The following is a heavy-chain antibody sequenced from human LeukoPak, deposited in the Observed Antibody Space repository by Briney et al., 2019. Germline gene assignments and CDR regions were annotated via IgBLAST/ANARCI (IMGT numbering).Heavy chain of an antibody. J-gene: IGHJ3*02. D-gene: IGHD3-9*01. CDR2: MNPNSGNT. Sequence: ASVKVSCKASGYTFTSYDINWVRQAAGQGLEWMGWMNPNSGNTGYAQKFQGRVTITRNTSISKAYMELSSLRSEDTAVDYCARKIVCRYFIGKDFDAFDIWGQGTMVTVSS. CDR3: ARKIVCRYFIGKDFDAFDI. CDR1: GYTFTSYD. V-gene: IGHV1-8*01.